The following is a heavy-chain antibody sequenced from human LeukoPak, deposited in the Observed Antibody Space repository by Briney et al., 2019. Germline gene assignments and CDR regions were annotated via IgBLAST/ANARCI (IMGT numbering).Heavy chain of an antibody. CDR1: GFTFSSYS. J-gene: IGHJ4*02. CDR2: ISSSSSYI. V-gene: IGHV3-21*01. D-gene: IGHD3-22*01. Sequence: GGSLRLSCAASGFTFSSYSMNWVRQAPGKGLEWVSSISSSSSYIYYADSVKGRFTISRDNAKNSLYLRMNSLRAEDTAVYYCARGWDSSGYYYSFDYWGQGTLVTVSS. CDR3: ARGWDSSGYYYSFDY.